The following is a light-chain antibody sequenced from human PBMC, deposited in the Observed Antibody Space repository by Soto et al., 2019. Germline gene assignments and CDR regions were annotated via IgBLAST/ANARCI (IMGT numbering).Light chain of an antibody. CDR3: CSYAGTYAV. J-gene: IGLJ2*01. CDR2: DVS. CDR1: SSDVGGYNY. Sequence: QSALTQPRSVSGSPGQSVAISCTGTSSDVGGYNYVSWYQQHPGKAPKLMIYDVSGRPSGVPDRFSGSKSGNTASLTISRLQAEDEADYYCCSYAGTYAVFGGGTKVTVL. V-gene: IGLV2-11*01.